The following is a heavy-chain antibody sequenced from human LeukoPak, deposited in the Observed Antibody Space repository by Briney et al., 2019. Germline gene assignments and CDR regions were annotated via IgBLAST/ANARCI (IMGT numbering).Heavy chain of an antibody. CDR1: GFTFSSYG. D-gene: IGHD3-10*01. Sequence: GGSLRLSCAASGFTFSSYGMHWVRQAPGKGLEWVAVISYGGSNKYYADSVKGRFTISRDNAKNSLYLQMNSLRAEDTAVYYCARDQLVWMVREGAFDIWGQGTMVTVSS. CDR3: ARDQLVWMVREGAFDI. CDR2: ISYGGSNK. V-gene: IGHV3-30*03. J-gene: IGHJ3*02.